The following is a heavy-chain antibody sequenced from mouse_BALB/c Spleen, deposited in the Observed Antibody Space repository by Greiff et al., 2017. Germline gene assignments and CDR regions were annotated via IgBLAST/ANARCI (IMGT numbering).Heavy chain of an antibody. D-gene: IGHD2-1*01. J-gene: IGHJ3*01. CDR2: ISSGSSTI. CDR3: ARGNY. CDR1: GFTFSSFG. V-gene: IGHV5-17*02. Sequence: EVQVVESGGGLVQPGGSRKLSCAASGFTFSSFGMHWVRQAPEKGLEWVAYISSGSSTIYYADTVKGRFTISRDNPKNTLFLQMTSLRSEDTAMYYCARGNYWGQGTLVTVSA.